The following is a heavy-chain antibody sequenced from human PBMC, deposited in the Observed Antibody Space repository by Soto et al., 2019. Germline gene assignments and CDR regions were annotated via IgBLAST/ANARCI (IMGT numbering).Heavy chain of an antibody. CDR2: IYYSGST. CDR3: ARDLGLTGLGWFDP. D-gene: IGHD7-27*01. CDR1: GGSISSYY. V-gene: IGHV4-59*01. J-gene: IGHJ5*02. Sequence: SETLSLTCTVSGGSISSYYWSWIRQPPGKGLEWIGYIYYSGSTNYNPSLKSRVTISVDTSKNQFSLKLGSVTAADTAVYYCARDLGLTGLGWFDPWGQGTLVTVSS.